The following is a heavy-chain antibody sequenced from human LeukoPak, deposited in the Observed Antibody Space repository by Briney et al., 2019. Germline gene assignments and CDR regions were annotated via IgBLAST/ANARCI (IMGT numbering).Heavy chain of an antibody. CDR2: IYYIGST. V-gene: IGHV4-61*01. CDR3: ARYYDSTGSFDY. Sequence: KTSETLSLTCTVSGDSVSRSSYYWTWIRQPPGKGLEWIVYIYYIGSTNYNPSLRSRLTMSVDTSKNQFSLRLSSVIAADTAVYYCARYYDSTGSFDYWGQGALVTVSS. J-gene: IGHJ4*02. D-gene: IGHD3-22*01. CDR1: GDSVSRSSYY.